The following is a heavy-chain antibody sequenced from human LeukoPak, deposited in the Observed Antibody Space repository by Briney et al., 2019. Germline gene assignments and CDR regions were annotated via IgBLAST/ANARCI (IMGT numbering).Heavy chain of an antibody. D-gene: IGHD5-18*01. V-gene: IGHV3-30-3*01. CDR3: AKADTYGTSLDY. CDR1: GFTLSGFA. CDR2: LLHDGSEK. J-gene: IGHJ4*02. Sequence: PGGSLRLSCAASGFTLSGFAMHWVRQAPGKGLEWVAVLLHDGSEKYYADSVKGRFTISRDTSKNMVYLQMNSLRAEETAVYYCAKADTYGTSLDYWGQGTLVTVSS.